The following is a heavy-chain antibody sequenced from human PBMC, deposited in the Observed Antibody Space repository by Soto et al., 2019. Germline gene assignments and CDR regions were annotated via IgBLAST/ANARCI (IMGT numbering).Heavy chain of an antibody. J-gene: IGHJ6*02. D-gene: IGHD5-18*01. V-gene: IGHV1-69*01. CDR3: ARNLVDTAMVTGYYYYYYGMDV. CDR2: IIPIFGTA. CDR1: GGTFSSYA. Sequence: QVQLVQSGAEVKKPGSSVKVSCKASGGTFSSYAISWVRQAPGQGLEWMGGIIPIFGTANYAQKFQGRVTITADESTSTAYMELSSLRSEDTAVYYCARNLVDTAMVTGYYYYYYGMDVWGQGTTVTVSS.